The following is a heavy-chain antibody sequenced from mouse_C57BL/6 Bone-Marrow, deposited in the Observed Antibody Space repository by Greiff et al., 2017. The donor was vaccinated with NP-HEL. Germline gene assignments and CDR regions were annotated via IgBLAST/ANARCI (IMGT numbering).Heavy chain of an antibody. D-gene: IGHD4-1*01. CDR3: ARWGTGSYGYFDV. J-gene: IGHJ1*03. V-gene: IGHV1-69*01. CDR2: IDPSDSYT. Sequence: VQLQQPGAELVMPGASVKLSCKASGYTFTSYWMHWVKQRPGQGLEWIGEIDPSDSYTNYNQKFKGKSTLTVDKSSSTAYMQLSSLTSEDSAVYFFARWGTGSYGYFDVWGTGTTVTVS. CDR1: GYTFTSYW.